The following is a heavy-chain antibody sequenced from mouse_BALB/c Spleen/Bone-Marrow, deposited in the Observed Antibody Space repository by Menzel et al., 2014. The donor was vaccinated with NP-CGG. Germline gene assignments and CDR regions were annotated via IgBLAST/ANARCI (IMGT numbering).Heavy chain of an antibody. J-gene: IGHJ4*01. CDR2: ISSGGSYT. V-gene: IGHV5-9-4*01. Sequence: EVQLVESGGGLVKPGGSLKLSCAASGFTFSSYAMSWVRQSPEKRLEWVAEISSGGSYTYYPDTVTGRFTISRDNAKNTLHLEMSSLRSEDTAMYYCARDYYGSSYAMDYWGQGTSVTVSS. D-gene: IGHD1-1*01. CDR1: GFTFSSYA. CDR3: ARDYYGSSYAMDY.